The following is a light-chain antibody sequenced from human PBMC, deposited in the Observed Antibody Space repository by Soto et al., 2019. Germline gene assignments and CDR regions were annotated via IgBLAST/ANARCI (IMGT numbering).Light chain of an antibody. J-gene: IGLJ3*02. CDR2: DVS. CDR3: SSYTSSSTRV. V-gene: IGLV2-14*01. CDR1: SSDVGGYNY. Sequence: QSALTQPASVSGSPGQSITISCTGTSSDVGGYNYVSWYQQHPGKAPKLMSYDVSYRPSGVSNRFSGSKSGNTASLTISGLQAEDEADYYCSSYTSSSTRVFGGGTKLTVL.